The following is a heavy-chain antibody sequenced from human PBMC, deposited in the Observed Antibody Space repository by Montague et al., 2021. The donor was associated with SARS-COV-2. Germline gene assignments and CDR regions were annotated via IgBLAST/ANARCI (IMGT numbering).Heavy chain of an antibody. V-gene: IGHV4-39*01. CDR1: GGSVSSSSYY. Sequence: SETLSLTCTVSGGSVSSSSYYWGWIRQPPGKGLEWIGSIYYTGSTYYNPSLKSRVTISVDTSRSQFSLKLSSVTAADTAVYYCARHITGSGNAFDIWGQGTMVTVSS. CDR3: ARHITGSGNAFDI. J-gene: IGHJ3*02. CDR2: IYYTGST. D-gene: IGHD3-10*01.